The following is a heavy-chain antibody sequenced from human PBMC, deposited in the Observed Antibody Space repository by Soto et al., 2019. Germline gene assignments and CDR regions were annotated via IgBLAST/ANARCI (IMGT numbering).Heavy chain of an antibody. J-gene: IGHJ4*02. CDR3: AKPSLGSRDLNNHY. CDR2: ISGSGGST. V-gene: IGHV3-23*01. Sequence: EVQLLESGGGLVQPGGSLRLSCAASGFTFSSYAMSWVRQAPGKGLEWVSAISGSGGSTYYADSVKGRFTISRDNSRNPLYLQMNSLIAEDKAGYYCAKPSLGSRDLNNHYWGQGPLVTVSS. CDR1: GFTFSSYA. D-gene: IGHD2-2*01.